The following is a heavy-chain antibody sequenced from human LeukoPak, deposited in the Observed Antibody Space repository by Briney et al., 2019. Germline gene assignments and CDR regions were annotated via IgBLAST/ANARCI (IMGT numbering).Heavy chain of an antibody. D-gene: IGHD4-23*01. V-gene: IGHV3-7*01. CDR3: ARDRFGGMDV. J-gene: IGHJ6*04. CDR1: GFTFTSFW. CDR2: IKEDGSEK. Sequence: GGSLRLSCAASGFTFTSFWMSWVRQAPGKGLEWVANIKEDGSEKYYVDSVRGLFTISRDDAKNSVYLQMNSLRAEDSAVYYCARDRFGGMDVWGKGTSVTVSS.